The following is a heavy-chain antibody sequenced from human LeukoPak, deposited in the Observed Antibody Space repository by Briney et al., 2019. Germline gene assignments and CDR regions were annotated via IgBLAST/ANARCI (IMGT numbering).Heavy chain of an antibody. V-gene: IGHV3-74*01. CDR3: ARDLRTPSDTNIAIDY. CDR2: IKSDGSSA. CDR1: GLTFSSYW. J-gene: IGHJ4*02. D-gene: IGHD4-23*01. Sequence: GGPLRLSCAASGLTFSSYWMHWVRQAPGKGLVWVSRIKSDGSSASYADSVKGRFTISRDNAKNTLYLQMNSLRAEDTAVYYCARDLRTPSDTNIAIDYWGQGTLVTVSS.